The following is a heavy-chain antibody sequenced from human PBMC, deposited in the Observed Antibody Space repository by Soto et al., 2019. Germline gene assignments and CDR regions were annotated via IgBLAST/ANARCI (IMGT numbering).Heavy chain of an antibody. Sequence: QVQLVQSGAEVKKPGSSVKVSCKASGGTFSSYAISWVRQAPGQGLEWMGGIIPIFGTANYAQKFQGRVTITADESTSTAYMELNSLRSEYTAVYYCARGTSRPRSGWAGLGNYYYYGMDVWGQGTTVTVSS. CDR3: ARGTSRPRSGWAGLGNYYYYGMDV. V-gene: IGHV1-69*01. CDR1: GGTFSSYA. J-gene: IGHJ6*02. CDR2: IIPIFGTA. D-gene: IGHD6-19*01.